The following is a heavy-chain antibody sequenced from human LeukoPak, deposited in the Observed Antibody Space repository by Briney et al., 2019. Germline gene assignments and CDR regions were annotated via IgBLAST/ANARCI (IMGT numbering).Heavy chain of an antibody. CDR1: GGSFSGYY. CDR3: APLAPLVGARYFDY. Sequence: PSETLSLTCAVYGGSFSGYYWSWIRQPPGKGLEWIGYIYYSVTSDYNPSLKSRVTMSVDMSTNQISLKLSSVTAADTAVYYCAPLAPLVGARYFDYWGQGTLVTVSS. J-gene: IGHJ4*02. V-gene: IGHV4-59*01. D-gene: IGHD1-26*01. CDR2: IYYSVTS.